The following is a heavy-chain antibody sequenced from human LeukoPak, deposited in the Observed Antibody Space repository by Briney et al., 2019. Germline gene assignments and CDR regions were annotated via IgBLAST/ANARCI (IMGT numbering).Heavy chain of an antibody. CDR2: ISYDGSNK. Sequence: GGSLRLSCAASGFTFDDYAMHWVRQAPGKGLEWVAVISYDGSNKYYADSVKGRLTISRDNSKNTLYLQMNSLRAEDTAVYYCASLVVKYYFDYWGQGTLVTVSS. D-gene: IGHD2-15*01. J-gene: IGHJ4*02. CDR1: GFTFDDYA. CDR3: ASLVVKYYFDY. V-gene: IGHV3-30*04.